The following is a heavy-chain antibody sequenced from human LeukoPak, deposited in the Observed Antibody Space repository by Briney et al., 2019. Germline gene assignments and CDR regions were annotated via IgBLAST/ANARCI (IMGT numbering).Heavy chain of an antibody. CDR1: GSIFNSFW. V-gene: IGHV3-7*03. Sequence: GGSLRLSCAASGSIFNSFWMNWVRLTPGKGLEWVAKINQDGSDMYYVDSVKGRFFVSRDNTRNLVYLQMNSLRVDDTAVYYCARDFPGIGRGTFDFWGQGTIITVSS. D-gene: IGHD3-10*01. CDR2: INQDGSDM. J-gene: IGHJ3*01. CDR3: ARDFPGIGRGTFDF.